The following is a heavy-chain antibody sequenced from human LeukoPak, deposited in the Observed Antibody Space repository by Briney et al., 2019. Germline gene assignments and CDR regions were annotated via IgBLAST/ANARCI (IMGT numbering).Heavy chain of an antibody. J-gene: IGHJ4*02. V-gene: IGHV4-59*01. CDR2: IYYSGST. CDR1: GGSISSYY. CDR3: AGAKYSSSWSDY. Sequence: SETLSLTCTVSGGSISSYYWNWIRQPPGKGLEWIGYIYYSGSTNYNPSLKSRVTISVDTSKNQFSLKLSSVTAADTAVYYCAGAKYSSSWSDYWGQGTLVTVSS. D-gene: IGHD6-13*01.